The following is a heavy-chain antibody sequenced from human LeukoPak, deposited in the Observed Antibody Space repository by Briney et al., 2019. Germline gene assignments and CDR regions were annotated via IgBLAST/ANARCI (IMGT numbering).Heavy chain of an antibody. CDR1: GGSISSYY. J-gene: IGHJ4*02. D-gene: IGHD7-27*01. Sequence: SETLSLTCTVSGGSISSYYWNWIRQPPGKGLEWIGYIYYSGSTNYNPSLKSRVTISVDTSKNQFFLKLSSVTAADTAVYYCASYWGGRFDYWGQGTLVTVSS. V-gene: IGHV4-59*01. CDR2: IYYSGST. CDR3: ASYWGGRFDY.